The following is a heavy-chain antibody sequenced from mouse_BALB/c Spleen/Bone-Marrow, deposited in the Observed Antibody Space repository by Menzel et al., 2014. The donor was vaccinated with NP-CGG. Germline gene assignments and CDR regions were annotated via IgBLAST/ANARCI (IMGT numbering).Heavy chain of an antibody. J-gene: IGHJ2*01. CDR2: ISSGGSYT. CDR3: ARQTYYDYDGYFDY. Sequence: EVKVEESGGDLVKPGGSLKLSCAASGSTFSSYGMSWVRQTPDKRLEWVATISSGGSYTYYPDSVKGRFTISRDNAKNTLYLQMSSLKSEDTAMYYCARQTYYDYDGYFDYWGQGTTLTVSS. CDR1: GSTFSSYG. D-gene: IGHD2-4*01. V-gene: IGHV5-6*02.